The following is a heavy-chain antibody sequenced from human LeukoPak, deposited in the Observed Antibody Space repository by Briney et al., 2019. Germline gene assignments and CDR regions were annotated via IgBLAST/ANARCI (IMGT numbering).Heavy chain of an antibody. CDR3: VKGIGQWLDAVDY. V-gene: IGHV3-23*01. CDR2: ISGSGGST. CDR1: GFTFSSYA. J-gene: IGHJ4*02. Sequence: GALRLSCSASGFTFSSYAISWGRQAPGKGLEGVSAISGSGGSTYYADSVKGRFIISRDNSKNTLYLQMNSLRAEDTAVYYCVKGIGQWLDAVDYWGQGTLVTVSS. D-gene: IGHD6-19*01.